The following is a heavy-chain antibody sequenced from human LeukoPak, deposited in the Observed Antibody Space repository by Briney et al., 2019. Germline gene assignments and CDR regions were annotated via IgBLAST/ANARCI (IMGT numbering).Heavy chain of an antibody. V-gene: IGHV3-9*01. J-gene: IGHJ6*02. CDR3: ARGNYDSSGYYPDWGMDV. D-gene: IGHD3-22*01. Sequence: GGSLRLSCAASGFTFDDYAMHWVRQAPGKGLEWVSGISWNSGYIGYGDSVKGRFTISRDNAKNSLYLQMNSLRAEDTAVYYCARGNYDSSGYYPDWGMDVWGQGTTVTVSS. CDR2: ISWNSGYI. CDR1: GFTFDDYA.